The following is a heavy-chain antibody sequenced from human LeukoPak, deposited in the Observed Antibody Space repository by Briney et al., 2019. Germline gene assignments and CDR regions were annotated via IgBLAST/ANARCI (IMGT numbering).Heavy chain of an antibody. V-gene: IGHV3-53*01. D-gene: IGHD6-13*01. Sequence: GGSLRLSCAVSGFTVSSNYMSWVRQAPGKGLEWVSVIYSGGSTYYADSVKGRFTISRDNSKNTLYLQMNSLRAEDTAVYYCSIAAAGTEPLDYWGQGTLVTVSS. CDR2: IYSGGST. CDR1: GFTVSSNY. J-gene: IGHJ4*02. CDR3: SIAAAGTEPLDY.